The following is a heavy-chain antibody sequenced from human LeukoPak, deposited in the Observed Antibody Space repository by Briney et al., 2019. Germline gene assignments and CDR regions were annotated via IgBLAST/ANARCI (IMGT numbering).Heavy chain of an antibody. D-gene: IGHD2-15*01. Sequence: PGGSLRLSCAASGFSFSSPWMSWVRQAPGKGLEWVANIKEDGTVKYYMDSVKGRFTISRDNAKNSLYLQMNSLRVEDTAVYYCARDTPQGCFDSWGLGTLVTVSS. CDR2: IKEDGTVK. CDR1: GFSFSSPW. CDR3: ARDTPQGCFDS. J-gene: IGHJ4*02. V-gene: IGHV3-7*01.